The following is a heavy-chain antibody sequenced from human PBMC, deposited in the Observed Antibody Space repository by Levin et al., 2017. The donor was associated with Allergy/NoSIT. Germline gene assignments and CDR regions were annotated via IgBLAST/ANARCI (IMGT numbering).Heavy chain of an antibody. V-gene: IGHV1-58*02. J-gene: IGHJ3*02. CDR1: GFTFAHSA. CDR3: AAELYVSGRCCAFDI. Sequence: GASVKVSCKTSGFTFAHSAIQWVRQARGQPLEWMAWFVVHSGDTKYAQRFQGRVTFTTDMSTSTAYMELNSLRSEDTALDYCAAELYVSGRCCAFDIWGQGTGVTVSS. D-gene: IGHD5-12*01. CDR2: FVVHSGDT.